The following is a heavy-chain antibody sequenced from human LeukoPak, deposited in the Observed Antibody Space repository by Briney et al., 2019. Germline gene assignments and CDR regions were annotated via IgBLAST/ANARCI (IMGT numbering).Heavy chain of an antibody. CDR1: GGSISGSY. D-gene: IGHD6-19*01. V-gene: IGHV4-59*01. J-gene: IGHJ4*02. CDR2: IYYSGST. Sequence: ASETLSLTCTVSGGSISGSYWSWIRQPPGKGLEWIGYIYYSGSTNYNPSLKSRVTISVDTSKNQFSLKLSSVTAADTAVYYCARESSSGFYFHYWGQGALVTVSS. CDR3: ARESSSGFYFHY.